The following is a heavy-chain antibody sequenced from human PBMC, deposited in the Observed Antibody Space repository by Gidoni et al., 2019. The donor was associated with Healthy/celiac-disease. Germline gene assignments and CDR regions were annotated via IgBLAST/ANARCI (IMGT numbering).Heavy chain of an antibody. D-gene: IGHD2-2*01. J-gene: IGHJ3*02. CDR2: IIPILGIA. V-gene: IGHV1-69*04. CDR1: GGTFSRYA. Sequence: HVHLVQSGSEVKKPGPSVKVSCTASGGTFSRYAISWVRQAPGQGLGWMGRIIPILGIAKYAQKSQGRVTITAAKSASKAYMELSSLRSEDTAVYYCARPCREVVVPAAYGALDIWGQGTMVTVSA. CDR3: ARPCREVVVPAAYGALDI.